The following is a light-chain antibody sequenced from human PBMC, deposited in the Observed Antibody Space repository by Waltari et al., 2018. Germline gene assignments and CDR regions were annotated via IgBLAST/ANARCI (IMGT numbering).Light chain of an antibody. CDR2: EVS. J-gene: IGLJ2*01. CDR3: SSYAGSNIVL. CDR1: SSDIGGYNY. Sequence: QAALTQPRSVSGSPGQSVTISCTGTSSDIGGYNYVSWYQQHPGTAPKLMIYEVSKRPSGVSDRFSRSKSGNTASLTISGLQAEDEADYYCSSYAGSNIVLFGGGTRLTVL. V-gene: IGLV2-11*01.